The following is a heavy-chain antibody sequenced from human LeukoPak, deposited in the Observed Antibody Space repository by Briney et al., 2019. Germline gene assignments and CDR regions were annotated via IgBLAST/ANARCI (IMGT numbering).Heavy chain of an antibody. CDR2: TYYRSKWYN. CDR3: ARASTNYSYYVMDV. Sequence: SQTLSLTCAISGDSVSSNSAAWNWIRQSPSRGLECLGRTYYRSKWYNDYAVSVKSRITINADTSKNQFSLQLNSVTPEDTALYYCARASTNYSYYVMDVWGQGTTVTVSS. CDR1: GDSVSSNSAA. J-gene: IGHJ6*02. V-gene: IGHV6-1*01.